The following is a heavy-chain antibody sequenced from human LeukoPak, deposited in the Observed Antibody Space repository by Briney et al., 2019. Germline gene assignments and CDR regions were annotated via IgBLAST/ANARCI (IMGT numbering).Heavy chain of an antibody. Sequence: ASVKVSCKVSGYTLTELSMHWVRQAPGKGLEWMGGFDPEDGETISAQKFQGRVTMTEDTSTDTAYMELSSLRSEDTAVYYCATGPPLKYYYGSGSYYGYWGQGTLVTVSS. CDR1: GYTLTELS. V-gene: IGHV1-24*01. D-gene: IGHD3-10*01. CDR2: FDPEDGET. CDR3: ATGPPLKYYYGSGSYYGY. J-gene: IGHJ4*02.